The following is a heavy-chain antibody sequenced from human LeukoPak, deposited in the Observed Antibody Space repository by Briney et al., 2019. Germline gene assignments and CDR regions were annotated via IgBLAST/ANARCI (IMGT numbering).Heavy chain of an antibody. D-gene: IGHD2-15*01. Sequence: GESLKISCEDSGYSFTNYWIGWVRQMPGKGLEWMGIIYPGDSHTRHSPSFQGQVTISADKSIGTAYLQWSSLKASDTAIYYCAGGPTVYGMDVWGQGTTVTVSS. V-gene: IGHV5-51*01. CDR1: GYSFTNYW. CDR3: AGGPTVYGMDV. J-gene: IGHJ6*02. CDR2: IYPGDSHT.